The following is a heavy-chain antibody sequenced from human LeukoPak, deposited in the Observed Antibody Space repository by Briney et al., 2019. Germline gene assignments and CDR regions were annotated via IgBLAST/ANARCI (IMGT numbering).Heavy chain of an antibody. Sequence: GSLRLSWAASGFTFSSYSMNWVRQAPGKGLGWVSSISSSSSYIYYADSVKGRFTISRGNAKNSLYLQMNSLRAEDMAVYYCARGHDYGDYGGYWGQGTLVTVSS. J-gene: IGHJ4*02. CDR2: ISSSSSYI. D-gene: IGHD4-17*01. CDR1: GFTFSSYS. V-gene: IGHV3-21*01. CDR3: ARGHDYGDYGGY.